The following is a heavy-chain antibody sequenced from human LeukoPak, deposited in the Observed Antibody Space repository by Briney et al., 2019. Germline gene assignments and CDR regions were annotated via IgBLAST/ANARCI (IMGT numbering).Heavy chain of an antibody. D-gene: IGHD3-22*01. CDR1: GYTFTSYG. J-gene: IGHJ4*02. Sequence: ASVKVSCKATGYTFTSYGISWVRQAPGQGLEWMGWISAYNGNTNYAQKLQGRVTMTTDTSTSTAYMELRSLRSDDTAVYYCARDFPYEGYFDYWGQGTLVTVSS. CDR2: ISAYNGNT. CDR3: ARDFPYEGYFDY. V-gene: IGHV1-18*01.